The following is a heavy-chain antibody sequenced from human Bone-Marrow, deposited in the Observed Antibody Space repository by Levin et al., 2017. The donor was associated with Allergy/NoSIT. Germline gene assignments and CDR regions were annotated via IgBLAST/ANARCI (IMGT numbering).Heavy chain of an antibody. Sequence: GGSLRLSCAASGFTFSGSAMHWVRQASGKGLEWVGRIRSKPNNYATAYAASVKGRFTVSRDDSKNTAYLEMNSLKTEDTAVYYCTRLRDGDNYDYYGMDVWGQGTTVTVSS. V-gene: IGHV3-73*01. CDR3: TRLRDGDNYDYYGMDV. J-gene: IGHJ6*02. CDR2: IRSKPNNYAT. D-gene: IGHD5-24*01. CDR1: GFTFSGSA.